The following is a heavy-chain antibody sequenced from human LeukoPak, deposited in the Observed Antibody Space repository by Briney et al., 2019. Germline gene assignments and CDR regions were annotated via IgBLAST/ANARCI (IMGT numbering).Heavy chain of an antibody. CDR1: GYTFTGYY. Sequence: ASVKVSCKASGYTFTGYYMHWVRQAPGQGLEWMGWINPNSGGTNYAQKFQGRVTMTRDTSISTAYMELSRLRSDDTAVYYCARQVGYYYDSSGYYYFDYWGQGTLVTVSS. CDR2: INPNSGGT. V-gene: IGHV1-2*02. J-gene: IGHJ4*02. CDR3: ARQVGYYYDSSGYYYFDY. D-gene: IGHD3-22*01.